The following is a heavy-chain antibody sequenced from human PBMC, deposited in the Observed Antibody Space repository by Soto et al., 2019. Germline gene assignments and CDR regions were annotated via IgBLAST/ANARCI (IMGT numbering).Heavy chain of an antibody. J-gene: IGHJ4*02. V-gene: IGHV1-69*01. CDR2: IIPYYNTL. Sequence: QAQVVQSGAEVRKPGSSVKLSCKASEGTFNSYAIAWVRQAPGQGLEWMGGIIPYYNTLNYAQKFQDRVTITADDSTNTAYMALSSPRSDDTAVYFCASGASRWYPYVVDSWAQGTVVSVSS. CDR1: EGTFNSYA. D-gene: IGHD6-13*01. CDR3: ASGASRWYPYVVDS.